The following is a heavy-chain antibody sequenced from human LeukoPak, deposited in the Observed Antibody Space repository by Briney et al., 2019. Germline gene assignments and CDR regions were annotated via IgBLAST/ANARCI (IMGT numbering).Heavy chain of an antibody. CDR1: GGSMSSNY. CDR3: ARDSSGWLRWFDP. CDR2: IYYSGSG. D-gene: IGHD6-19*01. Sequence: SETLSLTCTVSGGSMSSNYWSWIWQPPRQGLELNGYIYYSGSGNYNPSLKSRVTISLETPKKQFSLKLSSVTAADTAVYYCARDSSGWLRWFDPWGQGTLVTVSS. J-gene: IGHJ5*02. V-gene: IGHV4-59*01.